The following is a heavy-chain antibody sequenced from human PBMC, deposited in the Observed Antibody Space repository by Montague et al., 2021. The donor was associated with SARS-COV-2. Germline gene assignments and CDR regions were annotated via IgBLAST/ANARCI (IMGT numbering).Heavy chain of an antibody. D-gene: IGHD3-16*01. CDR2: ISHSADT. CDR1: RGSFSDYY. V-gene: IGHV4-34*01. J-gene: IGHJ5*02. CDR3: ARDRLVDWARGSGAWIGP. Sequence: SETLSLTCAVYRGSFSDYYWTWIRQSPEKGLEWIGEISHSADTNYNPSLNSRVSMSMDTSNNQFSLRLDSVTAADTAVYYCARDRLVDWARGSGAWIGPWGQGTLVTVSA.